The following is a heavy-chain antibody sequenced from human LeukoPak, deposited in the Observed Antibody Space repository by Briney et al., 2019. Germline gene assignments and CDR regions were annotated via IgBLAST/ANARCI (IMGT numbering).Heavy chain of an antibody. CDR2: INSNSGDT. CDR3: ARDRTSTWYGGIDY. CDR1: GYTFDVYY. J-gene: IGHJ4*02. V-gene: IGHV1-2*02. Sequence: ASVKVSCEASGYTFDVYYIHWVRQAPGQGLEWMGCINSNSGDTNHAQKFQGRVTMTRDTSITTAYMELSGLRFDDTAVYYCARDRTSTWYGGIDYWGQGTLATVSS. D-gene: IGHD6-13*01.